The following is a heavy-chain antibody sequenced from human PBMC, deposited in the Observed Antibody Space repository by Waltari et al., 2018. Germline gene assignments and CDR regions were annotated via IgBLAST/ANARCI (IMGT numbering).Heavy chain of an antibody. D-gene: IGHD1-26*01. V-gene: IGHV4-4*02. Sequence: QVQLQESGPGLVKPSGTLSLTCAVSGGSISSSNWWSWVRQPPGKGLEWIGEIYHSGSTNYNPSLKSRVTISVDKSKNQFSLKLSSVTAADTAVYYCASNKRNKWELLGFDAFDIWGQGTMVTVSS. CDR3: ASNKRNKWELLGFDAFDI. CDR1: GGSISSSNW. CDR2: IYHSGST. J-gene: IGHJ3*02.